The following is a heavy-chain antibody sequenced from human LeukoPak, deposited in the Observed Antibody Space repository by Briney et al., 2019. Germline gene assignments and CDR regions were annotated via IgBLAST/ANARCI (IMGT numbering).Heavy chain of an antibody. V-gene: IGHV3-23*01. D-gene: IGHD1-14*01. Sequence: PGGSLRLSCAASGFTFSTFSMSWVRQASGKGLEWVSAISGSGGSTYYADSVKGRFTISRDNSKNTLYLQMNSLRAEDTAVYYCAKDGTLGGFDYWGQGTLVTVSS. CDR2: ISGSGGST. CDR1: GFTFSTFS. J-gene: IGHJ4*02. CDR3: AKDGTLGGFDY.